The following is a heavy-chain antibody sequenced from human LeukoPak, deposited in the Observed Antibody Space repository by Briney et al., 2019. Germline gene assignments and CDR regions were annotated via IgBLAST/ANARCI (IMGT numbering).Heavy chain of an antibody. CDR1: GGSFSGYY. CDR3: ARLRYGSGRENYYMDV. V-gene: IGHV4-34*01. CDR2: INHSGST. D-gene: IGHD3-10*01. J-gene: IGHJ6*03. Sequence: SETLSLTCAVYGGSFSGYYWSWIRQPPGKGLEWIGEINHSGSTNYNPSLKSRVTISVDTSKSQFSLKLSSVTAADTAVYYCARLRYGSGRENYYMDVWGKGTTVTISS.